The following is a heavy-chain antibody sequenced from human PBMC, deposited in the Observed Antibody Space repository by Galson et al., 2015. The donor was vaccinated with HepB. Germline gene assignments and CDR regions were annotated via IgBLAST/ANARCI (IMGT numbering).Heavy chain of an antibody. J-gene: IGHJ1*01. CDR2: ISYDGRNK. V-gene: IGHV3-30*04. CDR1: GFTFSSYA. D-gene: IGHD6-19*01. Sequence: SLRLSCAASGFTFSSYAMHWVRRAPGKGLEWVAVISYDGRNKYYVDSVKGRFTISRDNSKNTLYLQMNSLRAEDTAVYYCARDKLETVAGTGYFQHWSQGTLVTVSS. CDR3: ARDKLETVAGTGYFQH.